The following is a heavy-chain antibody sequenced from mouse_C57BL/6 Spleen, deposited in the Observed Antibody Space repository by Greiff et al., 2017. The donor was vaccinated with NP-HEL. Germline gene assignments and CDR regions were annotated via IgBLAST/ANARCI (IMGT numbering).Heavy chain of an antibody. CDR3: ARGDYGRYYFDY. CDR2: IYPGDGDT. V-gene: IGHV1-80*01. D-gene: IGHD1-1*01. Sequence: QVQLQQSGAELVKPGASVKISCKASGYAFSSYWMNWVKQRPGKGLEWIGQIYPGDGDTNYNGKFKGKATLTADKSSSTAYMQLSSLTSEDSAVYFCARGDYGRYYFDYWGQGTTLTVSS. CDR1: GYAFSSYW. J-gene: IGHJ2*01.